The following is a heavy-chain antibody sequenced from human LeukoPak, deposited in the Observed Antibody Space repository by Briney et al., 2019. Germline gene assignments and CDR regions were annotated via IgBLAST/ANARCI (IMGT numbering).Heavy chain of an antibody. Sequence: GGSLRLSCAASGLTFSTYAMSWVRQAPGKGLEWVSSISGSGGGTYYADSVKGRFTISRDNAKNSLYLQMNSLRVEDTAVYYCARDAYASGSHDYWGQGTLVTVSS. D-gene: IGHD3-10*01. CDR1: GLTFSTYA. V-gene: IGHV3-23*01. CDR2: ISGSGGGT. CDR3: ARDAYASGSHDY. J-gene: IGHJ4*02.